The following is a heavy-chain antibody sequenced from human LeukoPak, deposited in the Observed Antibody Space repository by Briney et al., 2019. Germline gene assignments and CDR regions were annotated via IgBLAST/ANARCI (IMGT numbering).Heavy chain of an antibody. J-gene: IGHJ4*02. CDR2: IIPIFGTA. CDR1: GGTFSSYA. V-gene: IGHV1-69*05. Sequence: ASVKVSCKASGGTFSSYAISWVRQAPGQGLERMGGIIPIFGTANYAQKFQGRVTITTDESTSTAYMELSSLRSEDTAVYYCARGTYYYDSSGYYLDYWGQGTLVTVSS. D-gene: IGHD3-22*01. CDR3: ARGTYYYDSSGYYLDY.